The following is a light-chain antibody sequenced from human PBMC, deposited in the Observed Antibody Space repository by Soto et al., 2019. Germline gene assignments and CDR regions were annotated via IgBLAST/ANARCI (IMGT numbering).Light chain of an antibody. CDR3: MQSLQTTWT. Sequence: IVMTQSPLSLPVTPGEAASISCRSSQSLLFSNGYNYLDWYLQKPGRSPQLLISLASNRASGVPDRFSGSGSGTNFTLKISRVEAEDVGVYYCMQSLQTTWTFGQGTKVEIK. CDR2: LAS. J-gene: IGKJ1*01. CDR1: QSLLFSNGYNY. V-gene: IGKV2-28*01.